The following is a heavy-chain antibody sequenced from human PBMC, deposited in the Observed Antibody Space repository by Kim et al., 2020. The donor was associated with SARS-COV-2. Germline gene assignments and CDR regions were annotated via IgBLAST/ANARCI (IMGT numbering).Heavy chain of an antibody. CDR1: GFTFSTYA. D-gene: IGHD6-13*01. J-gene: IGHJ2*01. Sequence: GGSLRLSCAASGFTFSTYAMACVRQAPGKGLEWVSTITSTGGRTHYADSVKGRFTISRDNSKNTVYLQMNSLRAEDTAVYYCAKHIAPGNWNFDVWGRGTLVTVSS. CDR2: ITSTGGRT. V-gene: IGHV3-23*01. CDR3: AKHIAPGNWNFDV.